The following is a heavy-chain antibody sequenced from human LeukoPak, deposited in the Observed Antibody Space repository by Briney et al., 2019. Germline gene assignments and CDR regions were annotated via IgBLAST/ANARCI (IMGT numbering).Heavy chain of an antibody. CDR2: INPNSGGT. Sequence: ASVKVPCKASGYTFTGYYMHWVRQAPGQGLEWMGWINPNSGGTNYAQKFQGRVTMTRDTSISTAYMELSRLRSDDTAVYYCARVWGYSYGYFDYWGQGTLVTVSS. CDR3: ARVWGYSYGYFDY. J-gene: IGHJ4*02. V-gene: IGHV1-2*02. CDR1: GYTFTGYY. D-gene: IGHD5-18*01.